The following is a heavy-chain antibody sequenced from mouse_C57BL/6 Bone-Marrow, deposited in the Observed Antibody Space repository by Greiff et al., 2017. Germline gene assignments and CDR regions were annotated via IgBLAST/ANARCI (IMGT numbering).Heavy chain of an antibody. V-gene: IGHV1-52*01. J-gene: IGHJ3*01. D-gene: IGHD2-14*01. CDR3: ARSYRAWFAY. CDR1: GYTFTSYW. CDR2: IDPSDSDT. Sequence: VQLQQPGAELVRPGSSVKLSCKASGYTFTSYWMHWVKQRPIQGLEWIGIIDPSDSDTHYNQKFKDKATLTVDKSSSTAYMQLSSLTSEDSAVYYCARSYRAWFAYWGQGTLVTVSA.